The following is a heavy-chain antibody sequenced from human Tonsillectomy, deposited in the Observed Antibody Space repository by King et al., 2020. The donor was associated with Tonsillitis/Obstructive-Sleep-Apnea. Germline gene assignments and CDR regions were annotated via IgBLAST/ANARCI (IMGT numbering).Heavy chain of an antibody. CDR3: ARDRGAARPLGNWFDP. J-gene: IGHJ5*02. Sequence: VQLVESGGGLVKPGGSLRLSCAASGFTFSSYSMNWVRQAPGKGLEWVSSISSSSSYIYYADSVKGRFTISRDNAKNSLYLQMNSLRAEDTAVYYCARDRGAARPLGNWFDPWGQGTLVTVSS. CDR1: GFTFSSYS. CDR2: ISSSSSYI. V-gene: IGHV3-21*01. D-gene: IGHD6-6*01.